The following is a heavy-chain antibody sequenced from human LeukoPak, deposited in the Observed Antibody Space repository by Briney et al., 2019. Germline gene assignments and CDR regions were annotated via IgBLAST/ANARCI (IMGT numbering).Heavy chain of an antibody. D-gene: IGHD1-26*01. V-gene: IGHV4-39*07. J-gene: IGHJ4*02. CDR3: ARNLVIVGANEKGFDY. CDR2: IFYSGST. Sequence: PSETLSLTCTVSGDSISTGSYYWGWIRQPPGEGLECIGTIFYSGSTNYNPSLKSRLTISVDTSKNQFSLKLTSVTAADTAVYYCARNLVIVGANEKGFDYWGQGTLVTVSS. CDR1: GDSISTGSYY.